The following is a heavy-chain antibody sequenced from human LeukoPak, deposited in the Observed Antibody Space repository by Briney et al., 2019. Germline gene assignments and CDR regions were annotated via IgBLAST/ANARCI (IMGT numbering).Heavy chain of an antibody. J-gene: IGHJ5*02. Sequence: SETLSLTCTVSGYSISNGYYWGWIRQPPGKGLEWIGSIYHSGSIYYNPSLKSRVTISVDTSKSQLSLKLSSVTAADTAVYYCARNKGRYGSGRVRFDPWGQGTLVTVSS. D-gene: IGHD3-10*01. CDR2: IYHSGSI. CDR1: GYSISNGYY. CDR3: ARNKGRYGSGRVRFDP. V-gene: IGHV4-38-2*02.